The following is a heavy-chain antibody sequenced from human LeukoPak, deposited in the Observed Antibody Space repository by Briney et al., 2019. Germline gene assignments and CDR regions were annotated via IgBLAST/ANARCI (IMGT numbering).Heavy chain of an antibody. V-gene: IGHV3-23*01. J-gene: IGHJ6*03. CDR3: AKTSGDYGDYISIYYYYYMDV. D-gene: IGHD4-17*01. Sequence: GGSLRLSCAASGFTFSSYAMSCVRHAPGGGRAWVSAISGSGGSTYYADSVGGRVNISRDNSKNTLYLQKNTLRAEDTAVYYCAKTSGDYGDYISIYYYYYMDVWGKGTTVTVSS. CDR1: GFTFSSYA. CDR2: ISGSGGST.